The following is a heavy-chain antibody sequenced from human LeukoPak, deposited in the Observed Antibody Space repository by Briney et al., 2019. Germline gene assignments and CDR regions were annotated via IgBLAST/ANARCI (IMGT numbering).Heavy chain of an antibody. J-gene: IGHJ4*02. CDR2: ISYGDGGT. CDR3: VTKGGQLMPAPRCFTFVY. D-gene: IGHD2-8*01. CDR1: GFTFSNYA. Sequence: GGSLRLSCETSGFTFSNYAMSWVRQAPGRGLEWVSGISYGDGGTYYADSVKGRFTISRDNSKNTLSLQMNSLRAEDTALYFCVTKGGQLMPAPRCFTFVYWGRGTLVSVSS. V-gene: IGHV3-23*01.